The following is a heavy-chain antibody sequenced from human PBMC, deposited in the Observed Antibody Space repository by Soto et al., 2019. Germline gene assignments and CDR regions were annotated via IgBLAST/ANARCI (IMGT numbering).Heavy chain of an antibody. J-gene: IGHJ4*02. Sequence: QVQLVQSGAEVKRPGSSVKVSCKASGDPFTFYSINWVRQAPGLGLEWMGRINPILSMSNYAQRFQGRVRMTADKSTSTAYMELSSLRSEDTAIYYCASSYGSGYRASDYWGQGALVTVSS. CDR3: ASSYGSGYRASDY. CDR1: GDPFTFYS. V-gene: IGHV1-69*02. D-gene: IGHD3-10*01. CDR2: INPILSMS.